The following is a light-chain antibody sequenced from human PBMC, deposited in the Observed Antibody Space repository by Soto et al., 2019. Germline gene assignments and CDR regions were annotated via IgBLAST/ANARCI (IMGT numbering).Light chain of an antibody. V-gene: IGKV1-5*03. Sequence: DIQMTQSPSTLSASVGDRVTITCRASQNIGAWLAWYQQKPGQGPKLLIYRASNLESGVPSRFSGSGSGTQFTLAISGLQPDDFATYYCQQYNSYSHVYTFGHGTKLEIK. J-gene: IGKJ2*01. CDR1: QNIGAW. CDR3: QQYNSYSHVYT. CDR2: RAS.